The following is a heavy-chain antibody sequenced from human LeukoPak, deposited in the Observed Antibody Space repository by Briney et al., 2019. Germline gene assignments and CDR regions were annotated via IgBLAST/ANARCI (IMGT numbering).Heavy chain of an antibody. CDR3: AKGNRWYYFDY. J-gene: IGHJ4*02. CDR1: GFTFSSYG. V-gene: IGHV3-30*18. CDR2: ISYDGSNK. D-gene: IGHD1-14*01. Sequence: PGRSLRLSCAASGFTFSSYGMHWVRQAPGKGLEWVGVISYDGSNKYYADSVKGRFTISRDNSKNTLYLQMNSLRAEDTAVYYCAKGNRWYYFDYWGQGTLVTVSS.